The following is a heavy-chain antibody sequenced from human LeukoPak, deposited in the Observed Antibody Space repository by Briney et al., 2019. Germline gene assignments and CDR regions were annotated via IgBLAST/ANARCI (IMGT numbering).Heavy chain of an antibody. CDR3: AKDSSYSSSSYYYMDV. J-gene: IGHJ6*03. D-gene: IGHD6-6*01. CDR2: ISSSSSYI. Sequence: PGGSLRLSCAASGFTFSSYSMNWVRQAPGKGLEWVSSISSSSSYIYYADSVKGRFTISRDNAKNSLYLQMNSLRAEDTAVYYCAKDSSYSSSSYYYMDVWGKGTTVTVSS. V-gene: IGHV3-21*01. CDR1: GFTFSSYS.